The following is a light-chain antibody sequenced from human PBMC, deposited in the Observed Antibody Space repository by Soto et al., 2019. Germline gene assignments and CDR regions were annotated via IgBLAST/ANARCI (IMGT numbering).Light chain of an antibody. J-gene: IGKJ5*01. Sequence: DIQMTQSPSSLSASVGDRVTITCQASQDISNYLNWYQQKPGKAPKLLIYDASNLETGVPSRFSGSGSGTEFTFTISSLQPEDIATYYCQQYDNRPPLTFGQGTRLEIK. CDR2: DAS. CDR3: QQYDNRPPLT. CDR1: QDISNY. V-gene: IGKV1-33*01.